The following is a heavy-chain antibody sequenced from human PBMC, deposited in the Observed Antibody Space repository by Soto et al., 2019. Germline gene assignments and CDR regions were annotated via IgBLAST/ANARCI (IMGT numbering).Heavy chain of an antibody. V-gene: IGHV1-18*04. J-gene: IGHJ6*02. D-gene: IGHD4-17*01. CDR1: GYSFTTHG. Sequence: EASAKVSCKASGYSFTTHGISWVRRAPGHGLEWMGWISAYNGDTHYVQRFQGRLTMTTDTSTSTAYMELRSLTSDDTAVYYCARDPPFSGILRGTPLMDVWGQGTTVTVSS. CDR2: ISAYNGDT. CDR3: ARDPPFSGILRGTPLMDV.